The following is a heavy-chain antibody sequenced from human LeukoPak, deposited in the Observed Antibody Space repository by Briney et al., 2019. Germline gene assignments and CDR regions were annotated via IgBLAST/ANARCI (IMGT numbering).Heavy chain of an antibody. J-gene: IGHJ5*01. CDR1: GYSFSNSW. V-gene: IGHV5-51*01. Sequence: GESLKISCKASGYSFSNSWIGWVRQMPGKGLEWMGIIYPGDSHTIYSLSFQGQITISADKSITTAYLQWSSLEASDTAMYYCARQRTSENWFDSWGRGTPVTVSS. CDR2: IYPGDSHT. D-gene: IGHD1-14*01. CDR3: ARQRTSENWFDS.